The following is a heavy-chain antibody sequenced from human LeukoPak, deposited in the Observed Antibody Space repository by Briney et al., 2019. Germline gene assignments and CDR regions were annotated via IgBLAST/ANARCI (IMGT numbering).Heavy chain of an antibody. CDR3: ANYRSGGGYYSGLEH. J-gene: IGHJ4*02. D-gene: IGHD2-15*01. Sequence: GGTLRLSCAASGFTFRNYAMTCVRQAPGKGLEWVSRTSGSGDIKLYADSVKGRFTISRTNSENRLYLQMNSLRAEDTAVYYCANYRSGGGYYSGLEHWGQGTLVAVSS. V-gene: IGHV3-23*01. CDR2: TSGSGDIK. CDR1: GFTFRNYA.